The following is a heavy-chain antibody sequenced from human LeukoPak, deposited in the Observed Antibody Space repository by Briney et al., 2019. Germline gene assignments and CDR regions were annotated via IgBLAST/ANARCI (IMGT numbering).Heavy chain of an antibody. Sequence: PSQTLSLTCAVSGGSISSSGYSWSWIRQPPGKGLEWIGYMFYSGSTSYNPSLKSRVTISLDTSKNQFSPKLSSVTAADTAVYYCATTTVIIRVAFDIWGQGTMVTVSS. CDR2: MFYSGST. CDR1: GGSISSSGYS. J-gene: IGHJ3*02. CDR3: ATTTVIIRVAFDI. D-gene: IGHD4-17*01. V-gene: IGHV4-30-4*07.